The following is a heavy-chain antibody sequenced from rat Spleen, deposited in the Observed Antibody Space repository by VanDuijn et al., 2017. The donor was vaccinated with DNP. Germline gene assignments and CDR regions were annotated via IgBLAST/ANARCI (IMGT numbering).Heavy chain of an antibody. CDR1: GFTFSNRW. CDR2: ISPSAGST. CDR3: TRRDSSLLLHGFFDY. V-gene: IGHV5-19*01. D-gene: IGHD1-1*01. Sequence: EVQLVESGGGLVQPGRSLKLSCAASGFTFSNRWMYWIRQAPTTGLEWVASISPSAGSTYYRGSVRGRFTVSRDDSTSTLYLQMDSLRSEDTATYYCTRRDSSLLLHGFFDYWGQGVMVTVSS. J-gene: IGHJ2*01.